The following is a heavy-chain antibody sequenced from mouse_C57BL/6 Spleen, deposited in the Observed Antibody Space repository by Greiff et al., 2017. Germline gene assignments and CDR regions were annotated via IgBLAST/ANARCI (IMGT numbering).Heavy chain of an antibody. V-gene: IGHV1-74*01. CDR1: GYTFTSYW. CDR3: EIKDYDFPWFAY. CDR2: IHPSDSDT. J-gene: IGHJ3*01. D-gene: IGHD2-4*01. Sequence: QVQLQQPGAELVKPGASVKVSCKASGYTFTSYWMHWVKQRPGQGLEWIGRIHPSDSDTNYNQQFKGKATLTVDKSSSTASMQLSSLTSEDSAVYCCEIKDYDFPWFAYWGQGTLVTVSA.